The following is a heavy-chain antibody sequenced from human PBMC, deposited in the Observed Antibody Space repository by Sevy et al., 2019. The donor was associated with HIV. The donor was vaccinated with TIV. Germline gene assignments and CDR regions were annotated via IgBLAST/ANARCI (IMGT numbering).Heavy chain of an antibody. CDR3: ARAGYSSSWYPKYVQH. CDR2: INHSGST. V-gene: IGHV4-34*01. CDR1: GGSFSGYY. J-gene: IGHJ1*01. Sequence: SETLSLTCAAYGGSFSGYYWSWIRQPPGKGLEWIGAINHSGSTNYNPSLKSRVTISVNTSKNQFSLKLSSVTAADTAVDYCARAGYSSSWYPKYVQHWGQGTLVTVSS. D-gene: IGHD6-13*01.